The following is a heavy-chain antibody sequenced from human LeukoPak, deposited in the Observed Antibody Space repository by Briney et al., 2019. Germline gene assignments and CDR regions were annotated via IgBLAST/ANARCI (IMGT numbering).Heavy chain of an antibody. CDR3: ARLSSIDSSGCYYY. V-gene: IGHV5-51*01. CDR2: IYPGDSDT. J-gene: IGHJ4*02. Sequence: GESLKISCKGFGYSFTSYWIGWVRQMPGKGLEWMGIIYPGDSDTRYSPSFEGQVTISADKSISIAYLQWSSLKASDTAMYYCARLSSIDSSGCYYYWGQGTLVTVSS. D-gene: IGHD3-22*01. CDR1: GYSFTSYW.